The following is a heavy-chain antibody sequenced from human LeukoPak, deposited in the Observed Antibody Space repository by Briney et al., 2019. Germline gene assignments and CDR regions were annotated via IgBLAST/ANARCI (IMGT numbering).Heavy chain of an antibody. CDR3: AQSRSRGFYYDSSGPLDY. CDR2: ISGSGGST. J-gene: IGHJ4*02. CDR1: GFTFSSYA. Sequence: PGGSLRLSCAASGFTFSSYAMSWVRQAPGKGLEWVSAISGSGGSTYYADSVKGRFTISRDNSKNTLYLQMNSLRAEDTAVYYCAQSRSRGFYYDSSGPLDYWGQGTLVTVSS. V-gene: IGHV3-23*01. D-gene: IGHD3-22*01.